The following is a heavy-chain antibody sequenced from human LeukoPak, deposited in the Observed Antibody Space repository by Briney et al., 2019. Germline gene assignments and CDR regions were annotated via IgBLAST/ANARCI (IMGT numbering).Heavy chain of an antibody. Sequence: SQTLSLTCAVSGGSIGSGGYSWSWIRQPPGKGLEWIGYIYYSGSTYYNPSLKSRVTISVDTSKNQFSLKLSSVTAADTAVYYCARDDRYSRPDYWGQGTLVTVSS. D-gene: IGHD6-13*01. CDR2: IYYSGST. V-gene: IGHV4-30-4*07. CDR3: ARDDRYSRPDY. CDR1: GGSIGSGGYS. J-gene: IGHJ4*02.